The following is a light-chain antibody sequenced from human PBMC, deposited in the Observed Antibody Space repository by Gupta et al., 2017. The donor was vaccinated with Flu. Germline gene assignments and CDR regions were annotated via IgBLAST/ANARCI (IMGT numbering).Light chain of an antibody. Sequence: WSQQLPGTAPKLLIYDNTKRPSGLPDRFSGSTSGPSATLGITGLQTGDEADYFCATWDTNLRGVFGGGTKLTVL. J-gene: IGLJ3*02. V-gene: IGLV1-51*01. CDR3: ATWDTNLRGV. CDR2: DNT.